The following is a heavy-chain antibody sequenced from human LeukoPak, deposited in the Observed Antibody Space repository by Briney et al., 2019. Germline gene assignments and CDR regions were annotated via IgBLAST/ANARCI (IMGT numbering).Heavy chain of an antibody. CDR2: ISTYTGNS. CDR3: ARTMTTMTTHGELDF. V-gene: IGHV1-18*01. Sequence: ASVNVSCKASGYTFSNYVLTWVRQAPGQGLVGMGRISTYTGNSKYAQKFQDRVTMTTDTSTSTAYMELSNLSSDDTAVYYCARTMTTMTTHGELDFWGQGTLVTVSS. J-gene: IGHJ4*02. D-gene: IGHD4-17*01. CDR1: GYTFSNYV.